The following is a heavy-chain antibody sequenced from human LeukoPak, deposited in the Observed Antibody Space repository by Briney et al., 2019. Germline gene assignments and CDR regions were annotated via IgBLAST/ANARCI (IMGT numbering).Heavy chain of an antibody. D-gene: IGHD2-2*01. CDR1: GGTFSSYA. CDR2: IIPILGIA. V-gene: IGHV1-69*04. Sequence: SVKVSCKASGGTFSSYAISWVRQAPGQGLEWMGRIIPILGIANYARKFQGRVTITADKSTSTAYMELSSLRSEDTAVYYCARDRDCSSTSCWVDYWGQGTLVTVSS. CDR3: ARDRDCSSTSCWVDY. J-gene: IGHJ4*02.